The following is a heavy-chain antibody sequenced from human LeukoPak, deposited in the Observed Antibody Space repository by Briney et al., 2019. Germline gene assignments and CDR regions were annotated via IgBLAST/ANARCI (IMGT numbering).Heavy chain of an antibody. CDR3: TTETF. CDR2: IKSKTVGGTI. J-gene: IGHJ4*02. CDR1: GLTFSKAW. D-gene: IGHD3-16*01. Sequence: GGSLRLSCTASGLTFSKAWMTWVRQAPGKGLEWVGRIKSKTVGGTIEYATPVRGRFTISRDDSKNTFYVQMNSLKTGDTAVYYCTTETFWGQGTLVTVSS. V-gene: IGHV3-15*01.